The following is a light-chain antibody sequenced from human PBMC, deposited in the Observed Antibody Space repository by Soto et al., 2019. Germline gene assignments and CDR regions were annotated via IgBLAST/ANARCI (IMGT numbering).Light chain of an antibody. V-gene: IGLV2-11*01. J-gene: IGLJ3*02. Sequence: QSVLTQPRSVSGSPGQSVTISCTGTSSDANDYKFVSWYQQHPGKAPKLMIFDVSERPSGVPDRFSASKSGNTASLSISGLQAEDEADYYCQTWATGIRVFGGGTKLTVL. CDR1: SSDANDYKF. CDR3: QTWATGIRV. CDR2: DVS.